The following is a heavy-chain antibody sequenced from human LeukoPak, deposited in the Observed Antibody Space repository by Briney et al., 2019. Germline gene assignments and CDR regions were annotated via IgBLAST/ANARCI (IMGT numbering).Heavy chain of an antibody. CDR2: IKSKTDGGTT. Sequence: GGSLRLSCAASGFTFSNAWMSWVHQAPGKGLEWVGRIKSKTDGGTTDYAAPVKGRFTISRDDSKNTLYLQMNSLKTEDTAVYYCTTSPRLDRFDYWGQGTLVTVSS. J-gene: IGHJ4*02. CDR3: TTSPRLDRFDY. V-gene: IGHV3-15*01. CDR1: GFTFSNAW. D-gene: IGHD1-1*01.